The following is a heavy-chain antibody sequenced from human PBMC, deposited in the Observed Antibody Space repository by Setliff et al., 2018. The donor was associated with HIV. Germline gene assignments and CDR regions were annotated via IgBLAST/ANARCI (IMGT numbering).Heavy chain of an antibody. Sequence: PSETLSLTCTVSGGSISLYYWSWIRQPPGKGLEWIGYIYYSGTTNCNPSLKSRVTISVDTSKNQFSLRLTSVTAADTAVYYCARHLYYYDSSGYLQPYYYMDVWGKGTTVTVSS. CDR1: GGSISLYY. CDR2: IYYSGTT. J-gene: IGHJ6*03. CDR3: ARHLYYYDSSGYLQPYYYMDV. D-gene: IGHD3-22*01. V-gene: IGHV4-59*08.